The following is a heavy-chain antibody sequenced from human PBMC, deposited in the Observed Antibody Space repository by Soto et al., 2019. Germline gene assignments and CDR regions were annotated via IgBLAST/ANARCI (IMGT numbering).Heavy chain of an antibody. V-gene: IGHV3-72*01. J-gene: IGHJ3*02. CDR3: VRVNYFDTGGLYLDAFDX. Sequence: GSLRLSCAASGFTFSDHYMDWVRQAPGKGLEWVGRIRNKAKNYMTDYAASVEGRFSISRYDSENSVNLQMNSLKTDDTAVYYCVRVNYFDTGGLYLDAFDXWGQGTMFTVS. CDR2: IRNKAKNYMT. D-gene: IGHD2-8*02. CDR1: GFTFSDHY.